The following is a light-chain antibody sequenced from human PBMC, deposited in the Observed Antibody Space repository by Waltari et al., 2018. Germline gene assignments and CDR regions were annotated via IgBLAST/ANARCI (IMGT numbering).Light chain of an antibody. CDR2: GNN. CDR1: SPNIGAGHD. CDR3: HSFDTSLSDGVV. V-gene: IGLV1-40*01. J-gene: IGLJ3*02. Sequence: QSMLTQPPSVSGAPGQRVTIPCTGSSPNIGAGHDVHWYQVFPGTGPKLLIYGNNNRPSGVPDRFSGSKSGTSASLTITGLQAEDEADYYCHSFDTSLSDGVVFGGGTKVTVL.